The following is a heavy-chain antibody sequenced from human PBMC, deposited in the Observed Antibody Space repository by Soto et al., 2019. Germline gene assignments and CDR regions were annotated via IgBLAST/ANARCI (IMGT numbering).Heavy chain of an antibody. CDR1: GFTFSSYG. J-gene: IGHJ6*03. CDR3: AREPHSSGWPYYYYYMDV. D-gene: IGHD6-19*01. Sequence: PGGSLRLSCAASGFTFSSYGMHWVRQAPGKGLEWVAVIWYDGSNKYYADSVKGRFTISRDNSKNTLYLQMNSLRAEDTAVYYCAREPHSSGWPYYYYYMDVWGKGTTVTVSS. CDR2: IWYDGSNK. V-gene: IGHV3-33*01.